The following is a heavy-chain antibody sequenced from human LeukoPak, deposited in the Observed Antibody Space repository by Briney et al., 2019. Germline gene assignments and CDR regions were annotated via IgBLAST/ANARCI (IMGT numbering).Heavy chain of an antibody. CDR2: INPSGGST. D-gene: IGHD6-13*01. J-gene: IGHJ4*02. CDR1: GYTFPSYF. CDR3: ARDRLAAAAGTAADY. Sequence: ASAKVSCKASGYTFPSYFMHWVRQAPGQGLEWMGIINPSGGSTSYAQKFQGRVTMTRDTSTSTVYLELSSLRSEDTAVYYCARDRLAAAAGTAADYWGQGTLVTVSS. V-gene: IGHV1-46*01.